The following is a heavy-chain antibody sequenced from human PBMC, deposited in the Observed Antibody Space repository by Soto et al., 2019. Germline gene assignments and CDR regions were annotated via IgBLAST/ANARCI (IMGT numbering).Heavy chain of an antibody. CDR3: ARVGYSSGWHYDY. Sequence: QVQLQESGPGLVKPSETLSLTCTVSGGSISSYYWSWIRQPPGKGLEWIGDIYYSGSTNYNPSLKSRVTISVDTSKNPFSLKLSSVTAADTAVYYCARVGYSSGWHYDYWGQGTLVTVSS. V-gene: IGHV4-59*01. D-gene: IGHD6-19*01. CDR1: GGSISSYY. J-gene: IGHJ4*02. CDR2: IYYSGST.